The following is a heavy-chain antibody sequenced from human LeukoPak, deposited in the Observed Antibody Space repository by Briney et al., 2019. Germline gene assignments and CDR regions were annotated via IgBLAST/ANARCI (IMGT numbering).Heavy chain of an antibody. J-gene: IGHJ4*02. CDR1: GYTFTSYD. Sequence: ASVKVSCKASGYTFTSYDVNWFRQATGQGLEWMGWMNPNSGNTGYAQKFQGRVSLTRDTSISTAYMELSSLRSEDTAVYYCAKNTALTGEFDSWGQGTLVTASS. CDR2: MNPNSGNT. V-gene: IGHV1-8*01. CDR3: AKNTALTGEFDS. D-gene: IGHD7-27*01.